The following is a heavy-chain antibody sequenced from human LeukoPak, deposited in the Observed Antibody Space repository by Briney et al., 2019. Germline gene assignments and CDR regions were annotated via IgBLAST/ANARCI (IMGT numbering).Heavy chain of an antibody. Sequence: GGSLRLSCAASGFTFSNAWMSWVRQAPGKGLEWVGRIKSKTDGGTTDYAAPVKGRFTISRDDSKNTLYLQMNSLKTEDTDVYYCTTAPYYYDSSGYFDYWGQGTLVTVSS. D-gene: IGHD3-22*01. CDR3: TTAPYYYDSSGYFDY. CDR1: GFTFSNAW. CDR2: IKSKTDGGTT. V-gene: IGHV3-15*01. J-gene: IGHJ4*02.